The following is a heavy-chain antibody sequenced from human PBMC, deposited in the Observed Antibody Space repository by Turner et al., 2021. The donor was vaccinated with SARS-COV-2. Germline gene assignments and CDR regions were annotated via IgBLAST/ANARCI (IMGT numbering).Heavy chain of an antibody. V-gene: IGHV3-48*01. J-gene: IGHJ4*02. CDR2: ISSSSSTR. CDR3: ARDTSKIQLWLHYYFDY. CDR1: GLTFSSYS. Sequence: EVQVVECGGGLVQPGGSVRLSCAFAGLTFSSYSMNWGRQAPGKGVEWVSYISSSSSTRYYADTVKVRVTISRENDKNSLYLQMNSLRAEDTAVYYCARDTSKIQLWLHYYFDYWGQGTLVTVSS. D-gene: IGHD5-18*01.